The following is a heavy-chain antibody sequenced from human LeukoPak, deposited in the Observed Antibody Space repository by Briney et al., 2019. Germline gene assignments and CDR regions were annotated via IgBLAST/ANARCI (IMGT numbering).Heavy chain of an antibody. V-gene: IGHV3-7*04. J-gene: IGHJ4*02. CDR3: ARNRASLDY. Sequence: GGSLRLSCAASQFTLSTYWMSWVRQAPGKGLEWVAYIKQDGSEKNYVDSVKGRFTISRDNAKNSLYLQMNSLRAEDMAVYYCARNRASLDYWGQGALVTVSS. CDR1: QFTLSTYW. D-gene: IGHD2/OR15-2a*01. CDR2: IKQDGSEK.